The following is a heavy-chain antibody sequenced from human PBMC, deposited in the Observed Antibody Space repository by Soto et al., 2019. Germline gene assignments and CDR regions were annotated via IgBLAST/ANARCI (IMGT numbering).Heavy chain of an antibody. CDR1: GFTFNYYP. V-gene: IGHV3-30-3*01. Sequence: QMQLVESGGGVVQPGGSLRLSCAASGFTFNYYPMHWVRQAPGKGLEWVAVVSFDGSNKYYADSVKGRFTISKDNSKNSLYLQMNSLRREDTAVYYCARLPGPLVAVLYIYPLDGREAMSDVDVWGQGTTFTVSS. CDR2: VSFDGSNK. J-gene: IGHJ6*02. D-gene: IGHD6-19*01. CDR3: ARLPGPLVAVLYIYPLDGREAMSDVDV.